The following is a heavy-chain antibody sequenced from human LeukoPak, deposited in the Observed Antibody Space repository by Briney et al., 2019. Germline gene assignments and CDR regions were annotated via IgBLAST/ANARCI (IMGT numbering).Heavy chain of an antibody. CDR1: GYSISSGYY. Sequence: PSETLSLTCAVSGYSISSGYYWRWIRQPPGKGLEWIGSIYHSGSTYYNPSLKSRVTISVDTSQNQFSLKLSSVTAADTAVYYCARGRIDYFDSSGYSGYFDDWGQGTLVTVSS. V-gene: IGHV4-38-2*01. D-gene: IGHD3-22*01. CDR3: ARGRIDYFDSSGYSGYFDD. J-gene: IGHJ4*02. CDR2: IYHSGST.